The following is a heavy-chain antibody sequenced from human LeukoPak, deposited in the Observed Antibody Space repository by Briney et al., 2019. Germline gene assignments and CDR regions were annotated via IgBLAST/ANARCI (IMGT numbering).Heavy chain of an antibody. Sequence: SSETLSLTCTVSGGSISSYYWNLIRQPPGKGLEWIGYIYYSGNTNYNPSLKSRVTISVDTSKNQLSLKLTSVTAADTAVYYCARDRRVLSYWGQGTLVTVSS. CDR1: GGSISSYY. CDR2: IYYSGNT. J-gene: IGHJ4*02. CDR3: ARDRRVLSY. V-gene: IGHV4-59*12. D-gene: IGHD3-10*01.